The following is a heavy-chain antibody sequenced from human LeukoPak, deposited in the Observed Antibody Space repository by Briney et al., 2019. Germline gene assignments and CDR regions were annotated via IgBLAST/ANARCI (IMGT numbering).Heavy chain of an antibody. CDR2: ISGSGGST. CDR1: GFTFSSYG. J-gene: IGHJ4*02. V-gene: IGHV3-23*01. D-gene: IGHD5-18*01. CDR3: AKDQVGYSYGYHGVFDY. Sequence: PGGSLRLSCAASGFTFSSYGMSWVRQAPGKGLEWVSAISGSGGSTYYADSVKGRFTISRDNSKNTLYLQMNSLRAEDTAVYYCAKDQVGYSYGYHGVFDYWGQGTLVTVSS.